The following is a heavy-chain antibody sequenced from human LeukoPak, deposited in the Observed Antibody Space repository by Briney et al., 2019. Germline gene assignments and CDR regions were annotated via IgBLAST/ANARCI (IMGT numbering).Heavy chain of an antibody. D-gene: IGHD3-22*01. Sequence: GGSLRLSCAASGFTFISYTMSWVRQAPGKGLEWVSAISGSGGSTYYADSVKGRFTISRDNSKNTLYLQMNSLRAEDTAVYYCAKDHTKYYYDSSGYYSYWGQGTLVTVSS. J-gene: IGHJ4*02. CDR3: AKDHTKYYYDSSGYYSY. CDR1: GFTFISYT. CDR2: ISGSGGST. V-gene: IGHV3-23*01.